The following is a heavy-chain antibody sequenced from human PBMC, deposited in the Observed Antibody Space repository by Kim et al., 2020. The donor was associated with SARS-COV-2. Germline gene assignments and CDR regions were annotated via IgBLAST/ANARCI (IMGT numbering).Heavy chain of an antibody. J-gene: IGHJ2*01. D-gene: IGHD6-6*01. Sequence: GGSLRLSCAASGFTFSSYSMNWVRQAPGKGLEWVSSISSSSSYIYYADSVKGRFTISRDNAKNSLYLQMNSLRAEDTAVYYCARVPLDIAARVRWYFDLWGRGTLVTVSS. V-gene: IGHV3-21*01. CDR2: ISSSSSYI. CDR1: GFTFSSYS. CDR3: ARVPLDIAARVRWYFDL.